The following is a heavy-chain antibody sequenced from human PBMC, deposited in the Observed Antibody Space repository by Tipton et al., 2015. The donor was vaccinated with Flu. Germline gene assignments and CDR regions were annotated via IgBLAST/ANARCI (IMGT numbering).Heavy chain of an antibody. CDR2: IYHSGTT. CDR1: GYSIRSAYY. Sequence: TLSLTCSVSGYSIRSAYYWGWVRRPPGKGLEWIGTIYHSGTTYYNPSLKSRLTISVDTSKNQFSLRLSSVNAADTAVYYCARDVVYGDNDHGGMDVWGQGTTVTVSS. D-gene: IGHD5-12*01. CDR3: ARDVVYGDNDHGGMDV. J-gene: IGHJ6*02. V-gene: IGHV4-38-2*02.